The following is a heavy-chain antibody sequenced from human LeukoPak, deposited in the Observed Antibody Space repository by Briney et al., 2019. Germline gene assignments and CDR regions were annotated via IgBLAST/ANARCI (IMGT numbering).Heavy chain of an antibody. CDR2: MNPNSGNT. D-gene: IGHD4-11*01. J-gene: IGHJ6*02. CDR1: GYTFTSYD. CDR3: ARWDYSSSRSYYYYGMGV. Sequence: ASVKVSCKASGYTFTSYDINWVRQATGQGLEWMGWMNPNSGNTGYAQKFQGRVTTTRNTSISTAYMELSSLRSEDTAVYYCARWDYSSSRSYYYYGMGVWGQGTTVTVSS. V-gene: IGHV1-8*01.